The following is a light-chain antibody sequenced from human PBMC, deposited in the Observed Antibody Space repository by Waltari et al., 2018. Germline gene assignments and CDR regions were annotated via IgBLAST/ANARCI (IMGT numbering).Light chain of an antibody. CDR2: DAT. J-gene: IGLJ1*01. CDR1: ELGDKS. V-gene: IGLV3-1*01. CDR3: HPCDSATADG. Sequence: SNDLTQPPSVSVSPGQTASIPCSGDELGDKSACWYQQKPGQSPVLVIYDATKRPSGIHERLSGSKTGSTAALTSSGTRTMDEADYVRHPCDSATADGFATGNKVTVL.